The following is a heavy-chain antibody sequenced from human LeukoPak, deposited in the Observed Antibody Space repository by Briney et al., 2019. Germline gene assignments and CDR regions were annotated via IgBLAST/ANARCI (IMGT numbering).Heavy chain of an antibody. CDR2: ISASGTTI. Sequence: RGSLRLSCAASGFTFSSYEMNWVRQAPGKGLEWVSYISASGTTIYYADSVKGRFTISRDNAKNSLYLQMNSLRAEDTAVYYCARLKGGYCSGGSCYLYYFDYWGQGTLVTVSS. CDR3: ARLKGGYCSGGSCYLYYFDY. J-gene: IGHJ4*02. V-gene: IGHV3-48*03. CDR1: GFTFSSYE. D-gene: IGHD2-15*01.